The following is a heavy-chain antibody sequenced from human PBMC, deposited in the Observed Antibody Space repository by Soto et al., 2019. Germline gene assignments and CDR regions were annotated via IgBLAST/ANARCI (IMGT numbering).Heavy chain of an antibody. J-gene: IGHJ5*02. Sequence: GGSLRLSCAASGFTFSSYVMSWVRQAPGKGLEWVSSISGSGGNTYYADSVKGRFTISRDNSKSTLYLQMNGLRDDDTAVYYCAKVVTDSSGYRWFDPWGQGTLVTVSS. CDR2: ISGSGGNT. CDR1: GFTFSSYV. D-gene: IGHD3-22*01. V-gene: IGHV3-23*01. CDR3: AKVVTDSSGYRWFDP.